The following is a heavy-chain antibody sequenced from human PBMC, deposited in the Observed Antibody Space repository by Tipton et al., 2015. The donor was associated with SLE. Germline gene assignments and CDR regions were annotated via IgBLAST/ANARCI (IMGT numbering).Heavy chain of an antibody. D-gene: IGHD2-15*01. J-gene: IGHJ4*02. Sequence: TLSLTCSVSGGSISSNYWIWIRQPPGKGLEWIGYISDGGSTNYNPSLKSRLTISVDTSKNQFSLKLSSVTAADTAVYFCARETAGCCVDYWGQGTLVTVSS. CDR3: ARETAGCCVDY. CDR1: GGSISSNY. CDR2: ISDGGST. V-gene: IGHV4-59*12.